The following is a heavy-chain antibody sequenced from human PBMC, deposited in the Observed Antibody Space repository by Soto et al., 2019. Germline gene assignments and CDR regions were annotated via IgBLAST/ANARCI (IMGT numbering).Heavy chain of an antibody. V-gene: IGHV1-69*08. Sequence: QVQLVQSGAEVKKPGSSVRVSCKASGTIFSSYTISWVRQAPGQGLEWMGRIIPILGETNSAQKFQGRVTLTADKSTNTAYMHLNSLRLEDTAVYYCARGLGGRMDDWGQGTTVTVSS. CDR2: IIPILGET. D-gene: IGHD3-16*01. J-gene: IGHJ6*02. CDR3: ARGLGGRMDD. CDR1: GTIFSSYT.